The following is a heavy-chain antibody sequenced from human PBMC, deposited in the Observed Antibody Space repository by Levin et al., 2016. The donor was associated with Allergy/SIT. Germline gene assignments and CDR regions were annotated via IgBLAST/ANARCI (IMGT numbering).Heavy chain of an antibody. Sequence: GGSLRLSCAASGFTVSRNYMSWVRQAPGKGLEWVSVIYSGGSIYYADSVKGRFTASRDNSKNTVYLQMNSLRAEDAAVYYCARDSHKGYWGQGTLVTVSS. CDR3: ARDSHKGY. CDR1: GFTVSRNY. CDR2: IYSGGSI. J-gene: IGHJ4*02. V-gene: IGHV3-53*01.